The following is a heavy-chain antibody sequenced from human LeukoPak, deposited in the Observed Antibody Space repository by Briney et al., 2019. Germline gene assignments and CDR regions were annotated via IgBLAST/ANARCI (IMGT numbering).Heavy chain of an antibody. CDR1: GFTFSSYG. CDR3: ARDGPVIRKEYYFDY. V-gene: IGHV3-48*04. J-gene: IGHJ4*02. D-gene: IGHD2-21*01. CDR2: ISSRGRTI. Sequence: GGSLRLSCAASGFTFSSYGMNWVRQVPGKGLEWVSYISSRGRTIYYADSVKGRFTVSRDNARDSLDLQMNSLRAEDTAVYYCARDGPVIRKEYYFDYWGQGALVSVSS.